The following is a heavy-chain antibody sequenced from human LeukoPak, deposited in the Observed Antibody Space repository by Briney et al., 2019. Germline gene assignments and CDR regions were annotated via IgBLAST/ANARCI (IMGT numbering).Heavy chain of an antibody. CDR3: AKDKGSSSSDY. J-gene: IGHJ4*02. D-gene: IGHD6-13*01. CDR1: GFTFDDYA. V-gene: IGHV3-9*01. CDR2: ISWSSGSI. Sequence: GGSLRLSCAASGFTFDDYAMHWVRQAPGKGLEWVSGISWSSGSIGYADSVKGRFTISRDNAKNSLYLQMNSLRAEDTALYYCAKDKGSSSSDYWGQGTRVTVSS.